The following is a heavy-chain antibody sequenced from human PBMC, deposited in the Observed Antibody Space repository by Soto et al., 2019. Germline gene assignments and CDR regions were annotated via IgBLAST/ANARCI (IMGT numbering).Heavy chain of an antibody. D-gene: IGHD2-21*01. CDR3: VREDWHRFDS. CDR1: GFMFRAYW. V-gene: IGHV3-7*01. Sequence: EVQLVESGGRLVQPGGSLRLSCAASGFMFRAYWMRWVRQDPGKGLEWVATISGGASDKFYVDSVKGRFTISRDDSKNTLYLQMNSLRDEDTAVYYCVREDWHRFDSWGQGTLVTVSS. J-gene: IGHJ4*02. CDR2: ISGGASDK.